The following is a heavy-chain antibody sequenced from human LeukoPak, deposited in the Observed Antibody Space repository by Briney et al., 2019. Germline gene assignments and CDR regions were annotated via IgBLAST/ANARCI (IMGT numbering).Heavy chain of an antibody. Sequence: GGSLTLSCTASGFTFGSLSMTWVRQAPGKGLEWVSTISSSGSGTYIYYADSVKGRFTISRDNAKNSLYLQMNSLRAEDTAVYYCARDPGRSGGSCYSDYWGQGTLVTVSS. CDR3: ARDPGRSGGSCYSDY. D-gene: IGHD2-15*01. CDR2: ISSSGSGTYI. CDR1: GFTFGSLS. J-gene: IGHJ4*02. V-gene: IGHV3-21*01.